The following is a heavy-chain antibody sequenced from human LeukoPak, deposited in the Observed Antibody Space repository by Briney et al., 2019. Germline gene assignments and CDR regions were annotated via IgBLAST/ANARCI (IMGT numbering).Heavy chain of an antibody. CDR2: IWYDGSNK. D-gene: IGHD2-2*01. Sequence: GGSLRLSCAASGFTFSSYGMHWVRQAPGKGLEWGAVIWYDGSNKYYADSVKGRFTISRDNSKNTLYLQMNSLRAEDTAVYYCARDFGDIVVVPAPYYGMDVWGKGTTVTVSS. J-gene: IGHJ6*04. CDR1: GFTFSSYG. V-gene: IGHV3-33*01. CDR3: ARDFGDIVVVPAPYYGMDV.